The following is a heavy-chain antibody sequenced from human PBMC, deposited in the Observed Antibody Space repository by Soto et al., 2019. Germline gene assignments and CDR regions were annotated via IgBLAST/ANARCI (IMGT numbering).Heavy chain of an antibody. D-gene: IGHD2-15*01. Sequence: GESLKISCKGSGYSFPNYWIGWVRQMPGKGLEWMGIIYPGDSDIRYSPSFQGQVTISVDKSISTAYLQWSSLKASDSAIYYCARPRSGGSLYHGMDVWGQGTTVTVSS. J-gene: IGHJ6*02. V-gene: IGHV5-51*01. CDR1: GYSFPNYW. CDR3: ARPRSGGSLYHGMDV. CDR2: IYPGDSDI.